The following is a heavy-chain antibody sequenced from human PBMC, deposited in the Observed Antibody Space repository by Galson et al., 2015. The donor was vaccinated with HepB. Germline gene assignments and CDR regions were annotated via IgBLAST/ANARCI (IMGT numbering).Heavy chain of an antibody. J-gene: IGHJ6*02. CDR2: ISSSSSYI. D-gene: IGHD2-15*01. CDR3: ARDHIVVVVAAYYYGMDV. V-gene: IGHV3-21*01. CDR1: GFTFSSYS. Sequence: SLRLSCAASGFTFSSYSTNWVRQAPGKGLEWVSSISSSSSYIYYADSVKGRFTISRDNAKNSLYLQMNSLRAEDTAVYYCARDHIVVVVAAYYYGMDVWGQGTTVTVSS.